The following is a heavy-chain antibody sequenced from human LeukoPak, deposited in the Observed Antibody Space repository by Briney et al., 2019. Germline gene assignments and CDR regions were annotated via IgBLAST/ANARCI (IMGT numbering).Heavy chain of an antibody. J-gene: IGHJ5*01. CDR3: ARVDVIRFLEWFDY. CDR1: GYTFTGYY. Sequence: ASVKVSCKASGYTFTGYYMHWVRQAPGQGLEWMGWINPNSGGTNYAQKFQGRVTMTRDTSISTAYMELSRLRSDDTAVYYCARVDVIRFLEWFDYWGQGTLVTVSS. CDR2: INPNSGGT. D-gene: IGHD3-3*01. V-gene: IGHV1-2*02.